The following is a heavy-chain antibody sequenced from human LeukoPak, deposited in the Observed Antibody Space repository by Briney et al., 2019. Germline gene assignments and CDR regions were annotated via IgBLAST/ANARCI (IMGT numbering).Heavy chain of an antibody. V-gene: IGHV4-59*01. J-gene: IGHJ4*02. CDR1: GGSISSYY. D-gene: IGHD3-9*01. CDR3: ARAQAVVLRYFDWLSDYPYFDY. Sequence: SETLSLTCTVSGGSISSYYWSWIRQPPGKGLEWLGYIYYSGSTNYNPSLKSRVTISVDTSKNQFSLKLSSVTAADTAVYYCARAQAVVLRYFDWLSDYPYFDYWGQGTLVTVSS. CDR2: IYYSGST.